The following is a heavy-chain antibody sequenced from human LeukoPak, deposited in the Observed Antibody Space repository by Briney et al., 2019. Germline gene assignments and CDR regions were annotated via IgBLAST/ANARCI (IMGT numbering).Heavy chain of an antibody. CDR1: RFTFTSYE. J-gene: IGHJ3*02. CDR3: ARNRYGSSYDAFDI. Sequence: QPGGSLRLSCAASRFTFTSYEMNWVRQAPGKELEWVSYISSGSTIYYADSVKGRFTISRDNAKNSLYLQMNSLRAEDTAVYYCARNRYGSSYDAFDIWGQGTMVTVSS. D-gene: IGHD3-10*01. CDR2: ISSGSTI. V-gene: IGHV3-48*03.